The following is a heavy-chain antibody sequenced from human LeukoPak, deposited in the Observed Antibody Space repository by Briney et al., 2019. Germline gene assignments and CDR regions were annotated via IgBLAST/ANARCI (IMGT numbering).Heavy chain of an antibody. J-gene: IGHJ4*02. D-gene: IGHD2-2*01. Sequence: GGSLRLSCAASGFTFSSYAMSWVRQAPGKGLEWVSAISGSGGSTYYADSVKGRFTISRDNSKNTLYLQMNSLRAEDTAVYYCAKRGYCSSTSCYGYYFDYWGQGTLVTVSS. CDR2: ISGSGGST. CDR1: GFTFSSYA. V-gene: IGHV3-23*01. CDR3: AKRGYCSSTSCYGYYFDY.